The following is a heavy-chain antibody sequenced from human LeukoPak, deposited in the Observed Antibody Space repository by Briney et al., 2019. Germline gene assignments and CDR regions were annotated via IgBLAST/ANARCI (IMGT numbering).Heavy chain of an antibody. V-gene: IGHV1-18*01. Sequence: GASVKVSCKASGYTFTSYGISWVRQAPGQGLEWMGWISAYNGNTNYAQKLQGRVTMTTDTSTSTAYMELRSLRSDDTAVYYCATLSLMESRFYVGHLYYYYYGMDVWGQGTTVTVSS. J-gene: IGHJ6*02. D-gene: IGHD3-16*01. CDR3: ATLSLMESRFYVGHLYYYYYGMDV. CDR1: GYTFTSYG. CDR2: ISAYNGNT.